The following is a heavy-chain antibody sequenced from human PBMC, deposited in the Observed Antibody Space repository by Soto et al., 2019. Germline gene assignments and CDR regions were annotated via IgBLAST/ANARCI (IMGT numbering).Heavy chain of an antibody. V-gene: IGHV3-21*01. Sequence: GGSLRLSCAASGFTFSSYSMNWVRQAPGKGLEWVSSISSSSSYIYYADSVKGRFTISRDNAKNSLYLQMNSLRAEDTAVYYCARDLQPEKWRYYDSSGYYYGWFDPCGQGTLVTVSS. CDR3: ARDLQPEKWRYYDSSGYYYGWFDP. CDR1: GFTFSSYS. D-gene: IGHD3-22*01. J-gene: IGHJ5*02. CDR2: ISSSSSYI.